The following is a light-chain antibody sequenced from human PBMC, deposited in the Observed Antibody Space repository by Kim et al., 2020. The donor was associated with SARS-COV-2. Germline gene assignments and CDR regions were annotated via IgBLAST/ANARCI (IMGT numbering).Light chain of an antibody. Sequence: VSPGARATLSCRASQSVGSNLAWYQQKPGQSPRLLIYGASTRATGVPDRFGGSGSGTEFTLTISSLQSEDFAIYYCQLYNHWPLTFGQGTKVDIK. CDR1: QSVGSN. CDR2: GAS. V-gene: IGKV3-15*01. J-gene: IGKJ1*01. CDR3: QLYNHWPLT.